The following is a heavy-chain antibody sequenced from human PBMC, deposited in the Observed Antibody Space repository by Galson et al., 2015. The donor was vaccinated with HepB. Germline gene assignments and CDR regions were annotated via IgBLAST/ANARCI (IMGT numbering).Heavy chain of an antibody. D-gene: IGHD1-26*01. CDR3: ARALEKVGATTLAFDI. Sequence: CAISGDSVSSNSAAWNRIRQSPSRGLEWLGRTYYRSKWYNDYAVSVKGRITINPDTSKNQFSLQLNSVTPEDTAVYYCARALEKVGATTLAFDIWGQGTMVTVSS. CDR1: GDSVSSNSAA. V-gene: IGHV6-1*01. CDR2: TYYRSKWYN. J-gene: IGHJ3*02.